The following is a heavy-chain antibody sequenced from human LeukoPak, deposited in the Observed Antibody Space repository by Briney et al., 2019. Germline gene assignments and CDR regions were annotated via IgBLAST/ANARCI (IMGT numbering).Heavy chain of an antibody. D-gene: IGHD3-10*01. V-gene: IGHV4-34*01. CDR1: GGSFSGYY. CDR2: INHSGST. Sequence: SETLSLTCAVYGGSFSGYYWGWIRQPPGKGLEWIGEINHSGSTNYNPSLKSRVTISVDTSKNQFSLKLSSVTAADTAVYYCARGNLQWLLWFGEFVYNWFDPWGQGTLVTVSS. CDR3: ARGNLQWLLWFGEFVYNWFDP. J-gene: IGHJ5*02.